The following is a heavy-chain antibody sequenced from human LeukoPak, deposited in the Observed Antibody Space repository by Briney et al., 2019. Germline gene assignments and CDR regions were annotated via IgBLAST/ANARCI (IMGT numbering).Heavy chain of an antibody. CDR1: GFTLSSYW. CDR2: ISNSEYGT. J-gene: IGHJ4*02. V-gene: IGHV3-23*01. D-gene: IGHD1-14*01. CDR3: AKATGYLL. Sequence: PGGSLRLSCAASGFTLSSYWMSWVRQAPGKGLEGVSSISNSEYGTYYADSVKGRCPISRANSENTLYLQRNNLRAEDTAVYYCAKATGYLLWGQGTLVTVSS.